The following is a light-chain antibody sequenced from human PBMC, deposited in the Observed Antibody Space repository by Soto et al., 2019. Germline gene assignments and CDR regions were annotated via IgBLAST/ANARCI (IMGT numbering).Light chain of an antibody. CDR2: DAS. J-gene: IGKJ2*01. CDR3: QQRSNRPPYT. CDR1: QSVSSY. V-gene: IGKV3-11*01. Sequence: EIVLTQSPATLSLSPGERATLSCRASQSVSSYLAWYQQKPGQAPRLLIYDASNRATGIPARFSGSGSGTDFTLTISSLEPNDFAVYYCQQRSNRPPYTFGQGTKLEIK.